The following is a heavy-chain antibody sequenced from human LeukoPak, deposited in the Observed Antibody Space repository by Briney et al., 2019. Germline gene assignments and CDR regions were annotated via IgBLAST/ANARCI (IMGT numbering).Heavy chain of an antibody. D-gene: IGHD4/OR15-4a*01. CDR3: ARDLENAVLNYYYYGMDV. Sequence: GASVKVSCKASGYTFTSYGISWVRQAPGQGLEWMGWISAYNGNTNYAQKLQGRVTMTTDTSTSTAYMELRSLRSDDTAVYYCARDLENAVLNYYYYGMDVWGQGTTVTVSS. CDR2: ISAYNGNT. CDR1: GYTFTSYG. V-gene: IGHV1-18*01. J-gene: IGHJ6*02.